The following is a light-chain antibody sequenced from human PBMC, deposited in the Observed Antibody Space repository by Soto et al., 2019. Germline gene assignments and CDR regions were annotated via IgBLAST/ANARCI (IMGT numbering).Light chain of an antibody. CDR1: QGIRNY. Sequence: IQLTQSPSSLSASVGDRVTITCRASQGIRNYLAWYQQKPGKAPNLLIYLASTLQGGVPSRFSGSGSGTDFSLTISSQQPEDVATYYCQYLNSFPLTFGGGTKVEL. CDR3: QYLNSFPLT. J-gene: IGKJ4*01. CDR2: LAS. V-gene: IGKV1-9*01.